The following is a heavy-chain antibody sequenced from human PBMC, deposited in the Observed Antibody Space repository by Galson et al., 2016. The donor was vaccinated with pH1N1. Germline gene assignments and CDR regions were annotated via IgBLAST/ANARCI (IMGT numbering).Heavy chain of an antibody. CDR3: ASQQLVPSYYYYYGMDV. J-gene: IGHJ6*02. Sequence: SLRLSCAASGFTFSDYYMSWIRRAPGKGLEWVSYLSSSGSTIYYADSVKGRFTISRDNAKNSLYLQMNSLRAEDTAVYYCASQQLVPSYYYYYGMDVWGQGTTVTVSS. CDR2: LSSSGSTI. V-gene: IGHV3-11*04. CDR1: GFTFSDYY. D-gene: IGHD6-13*01.